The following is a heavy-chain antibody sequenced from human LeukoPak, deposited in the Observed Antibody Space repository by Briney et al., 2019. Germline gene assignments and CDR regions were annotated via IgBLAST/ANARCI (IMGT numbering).Heavy chain of an antibody. Sequence: PGGSLRLSCAASGFTFSSYAMHWVRQAPGKGLEWVAVISYDGSNKYYADSVKGRFTISRDNSKNTLYLQMNSLRAEDTAVYYCARDLGSGDIVVVPAVPFDYWGQGTLVTVSS. CDR2: ISYDGSNK. D-gene: IGHD2-2*01. J-gene: IGHJ4*02. V-gene: IGHV3-30-3*01. CDR1: GFTFSSYA. CDR3: ARDLGSGDIVVVPAVPFDY.